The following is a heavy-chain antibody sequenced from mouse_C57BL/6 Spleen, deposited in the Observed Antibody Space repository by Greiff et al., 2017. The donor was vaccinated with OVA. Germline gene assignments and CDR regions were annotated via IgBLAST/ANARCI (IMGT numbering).Heavy chain of an antibody. V-gene: IGHV1-69*01. CDR3: ARKDYGSYFDY. CDR2: IDPSDSYT. D-gene: IGHD1-1*01. J-gene: IGHJ2*01. CDR1: GYTFTSYW. Sequence: VQLQQPGAELVMPGASVKLSCKASGYTFTSYWMHWVKQRPGQGLEWIGEIDPSDSYTNYNQKFKGKSTLTVDKSSSTAYMQLSSLTSADSAVYYCARKDYGSYFDYWGQGTTRTVSS.